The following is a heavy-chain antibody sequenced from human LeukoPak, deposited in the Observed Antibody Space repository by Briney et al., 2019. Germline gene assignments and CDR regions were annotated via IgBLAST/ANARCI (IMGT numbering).Heavy chain of an antibody. V-gene: IGHV3-23*01. CDR1: GFTFANYA. CDR2: ITSSGADS. D-gene: IGHD3-22*01. CDR3: ARATHYYESSGYDY. Sequence: GGSLRLSCAASGFTFANYAMNWVRQAPGKGLEWVAVITSSGADSYYSDSVRGRFTISRDNSKNTLYLQMNSLRAEDTALYYCARATHYYESSGYDYWGQGTLVTVSS. J-gene: IGHJ4*02.